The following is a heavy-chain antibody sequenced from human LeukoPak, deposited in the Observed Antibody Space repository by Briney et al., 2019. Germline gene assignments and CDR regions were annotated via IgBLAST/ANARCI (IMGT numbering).Heavy chain of an antibody. D-gene: IGHD6-19*01. CDR2: INPNSGGT. CDR3: ARAGIAVAANMV. Sequence: ASVKVSCKASGYTFTGYNMHWVRQAPGQGLEWMGWINPNSGGTNYAQKFQGRVTMTRDTSISTAYMELSRLRSDDTAVYYCARAGIAVAANMVWGQGTLVTVSS. J-gene: IGHJ4*02. CDR1: GYTFTGYN. V-gene: IGHV1-2*02.